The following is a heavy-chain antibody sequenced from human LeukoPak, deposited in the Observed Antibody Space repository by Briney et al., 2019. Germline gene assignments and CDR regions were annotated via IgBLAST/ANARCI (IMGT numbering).Heavy chain of an antibody. CDR2: ISGSGGST. Sequence: GGSLRLSCAASGFTFSSYAMSWVRQAPGKGLEWVSAISGSGGSTYYADSVKGRFTISRDNSKNTLYLQMNSLRAEDTAVYYCAKDRKRKYYYGSSGYYPVGYWGQGTLVTVSS. V-gene: IGHV3-23*01. J-gene: IGHJ4*02. CDR3: AKDRKRKYYYGSSGYYPVGY. CDR1: GFTFSSYA. D-gene: IGHD3-22*01.